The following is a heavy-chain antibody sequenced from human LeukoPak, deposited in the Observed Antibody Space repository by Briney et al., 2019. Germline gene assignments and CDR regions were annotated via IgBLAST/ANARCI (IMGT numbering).Heavy chain of an antibody. CDR1: GFTFSSYG. CDR3: AKAVGYCSGGSCYWGAFDI. J-gene: IGHJ3*02. D-gene: IGHD2-15*01. V-gene: IGHV3-30*18. CDR2: ISYDGSNK. Sequence: SGGSLRLSCAASGFTFSSYGMHWVRQAPGKGLEWMGVISYDGSNKYYADSVKGRFTISRDNSKNTLYLQMNSLRAEDTAVYYCAKAVGYCSGGSCYWGAFDIWGQGTMVTVSS.